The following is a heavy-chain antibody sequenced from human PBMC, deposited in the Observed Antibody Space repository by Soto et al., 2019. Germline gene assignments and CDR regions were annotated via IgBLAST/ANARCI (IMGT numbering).Heavy chain of an antibody. Sequence: QVQLVQSGTEVRKPGSSVKVSCKASGGTLDSNAISCVRLAPGQGLEWMGGIIRIFGTINNAKKIQDTVTMTADESANIVYIELSSLRSEDTSIYYSARERLTVGPGVVGGALDIWGQGTLVTFSS. CDR1: GGTLDSNA. CDR2: IIRIFGTI. CDR3: ARERLTVGPGVVGGALDI. D-gene: IGHD2-2*01. J-gene: IGHJ3*02. V-gene: IGHV1-69*12.